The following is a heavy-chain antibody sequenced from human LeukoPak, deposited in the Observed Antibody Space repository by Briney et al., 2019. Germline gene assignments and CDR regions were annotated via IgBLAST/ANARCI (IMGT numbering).Heavy chain of an antibody. CDR2: ISAYNGNT. V-gene: IGHV1-18*01. Sequence: ASVKVSCKASGYTFTSYGISWVRQAPGQGLEWMGWISAYNGNTNYAQKLQGRVTMTTDTSASTAYMELSSLRSEDTAVYYCARGGNQYGGNSWLHYWGQGTLVTVSS. CDR1: GYTFTSYG. CDR3: ARGGNQYGGNSWLHY. J-gene: IGHJ4*02. D-gene: IGHD4-23*01.